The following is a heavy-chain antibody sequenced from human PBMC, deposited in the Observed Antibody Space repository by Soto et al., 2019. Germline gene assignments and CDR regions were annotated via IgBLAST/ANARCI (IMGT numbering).Heavy chain of an antibody. CDR1: GFSFDNYG. J-gene: IGHJ4*02. CDR3: AQLGLMTFSHKHYFNH. V-gene: IGHV3-23*01. Sequence: GSLRLSCVASGFSFDNYGMSWVRQAPGEGLEWVSAIKSDGTSTYYAASVEDRFTISRDNSKNTLYLQLNSLRAEDTAVYYCAQLGLMTFSHKHYFNHWGRGTLVTVSS. CDR2: IKSDGTST. D-gene: IGHD3-16*01.